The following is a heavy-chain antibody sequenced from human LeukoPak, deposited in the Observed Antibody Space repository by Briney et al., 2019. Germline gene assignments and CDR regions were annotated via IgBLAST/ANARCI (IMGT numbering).Heavy chain of an antibody. D-gene: IGHD3-10*01. Sequence: AGGSLRLSCAASGFTFSSYGMHWVRQAPGKGLEWVAFIRYDGSNKYYADSVKGRFTISRDNSKNTLYLQMNSLRAEDTAVYYCAKDRRRFGEFFDYWGQGTLVTVSS. CDR1: GFTFSSYG. CDR3: AKDRRRFGEFFDY. V-gene: IGHV3-30*02. J-gene: IGHJ4*02. CDR2: IRYDGSNK.